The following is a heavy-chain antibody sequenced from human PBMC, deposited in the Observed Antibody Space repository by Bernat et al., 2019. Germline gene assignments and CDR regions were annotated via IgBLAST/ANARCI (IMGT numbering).Heavy chain of an antibody. V-gene: IGHV3-30*18. Sequence: QVQLVESGGGVVQPGRSLRLSCAASGFTFSSYGMHWVRQAPGKGLEWVAVISYDGSNKDYADSVKGRFNISRDNSKNTLYLQMNSLGAEDTAVYYCAKDGREMATIFFFDYWGQGTLVTVSS. CDR1: GFTFSSYG. CDR3: AKDGREMATIFFFDY. CDR2: ISYDGSNK. D-gene: IGHD5-24*01. J-gene: IGHJ4*02.